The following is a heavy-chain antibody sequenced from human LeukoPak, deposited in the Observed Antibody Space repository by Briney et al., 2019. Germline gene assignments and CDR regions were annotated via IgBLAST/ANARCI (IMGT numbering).Heavy chain of an antibody. J-gene: IGHJ6*03. Sequence: SETLSLTCTVSGGSISSSSYYWGWIRQPPGKGLEWIGSIYYSGSTYYNPSLKSRVTISVDTSKNQFSLKLSSVTAADTAVYYCARVAVAGSPYYYYYYMDVWGKGTTVTVSS. CDR3: ARVAVAGSPYYYYYYMDV. D-gene: IGHD6-19*01. CDR2: IYYSGST. CDR1: GGSISSSSYY. V-gene: IGHV4-39*07.